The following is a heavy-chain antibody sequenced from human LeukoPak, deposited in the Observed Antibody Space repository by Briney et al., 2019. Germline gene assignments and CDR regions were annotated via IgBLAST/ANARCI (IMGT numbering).Heavy chain of an antibody. V-gene: IGHV3-7*01. D-gene: IGHD3-16*01. CDR3: AKDSLGTPYY. CDR2: INQDGSEK. Sequence: PGGSLRLSCAASGLTFSSYWMSWVRQAPGKGLEWVANINQDGSEKYYVDSLKGRFTISRDNAKNTLYLQMNSLRAEDTAVYYCAKDSLGTPYYWGQGTLVTVSA. CDR1: GLTFSSYW. J-gene: IGHJ4*02.